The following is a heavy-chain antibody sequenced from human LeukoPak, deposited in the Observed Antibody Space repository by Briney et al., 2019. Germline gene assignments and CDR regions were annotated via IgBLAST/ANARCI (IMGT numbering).Heavy chain of an antibody. CDR3: ARTSGSYMYYFDY. V-gene: IGHV3-30-3*01. D-gene: IGHD1-26*01. J-gene: IGHJ4*02. Sequence: GGSLRLSCAASGFTFSSYAMHWVRQAPGKGLEWVAVISYDGSNKYYAVSVKGRFTISRDNSKNTLYLQMNSLRAEDTAVYYCARTSGSYMYYFDYWGQGTLVTVSS. CDR1: GFTFSSYA. CDR2: ISYDGSNK.